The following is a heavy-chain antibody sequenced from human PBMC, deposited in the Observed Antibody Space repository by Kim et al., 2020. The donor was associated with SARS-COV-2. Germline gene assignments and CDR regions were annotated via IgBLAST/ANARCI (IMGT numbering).Heavy chain of an antibody. J-gene: IGHJ6*02. V-gene: IGHV4-61*01. CDR1: GGSVKSDSHY. Sequence: SETLSLTCTVSGGSVKSDSHYWTWIRQPPGKGLEWIGYISYRGRTSYNPSLKSRVTISFDTSKNQFSLWLSSVTAADTAVYYCARGRDWGLVYYYYGLDVWGQGTTVTVSS. CDR2: ISYRGRT. CDR3: ARGRDWGLVYYYYGLDV. D-gene: IGHD3-16*01.